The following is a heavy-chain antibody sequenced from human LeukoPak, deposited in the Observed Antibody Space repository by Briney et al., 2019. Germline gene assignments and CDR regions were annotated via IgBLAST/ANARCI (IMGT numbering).Heavy chain of an antibody. CDR3: ARGKGRYCSGGSCYSAGAFDI. CDR1: GGSISSYY. D-gene: IGHD2-15*01. CDR2: INHSGST. V-gene: IGHV4-34*01. J-gene: IGHJ3*02. Sequence: SETLSLTCTVSGGSISSYYWSWIRQPPGKGLEWIGEINHSGSTNYNPSLKSRVTISVDTSKNQFSLKLSSVTAADTAVYYCARGKGRYCSGGSCYSAGAFDIWGQGTMVTVSS.